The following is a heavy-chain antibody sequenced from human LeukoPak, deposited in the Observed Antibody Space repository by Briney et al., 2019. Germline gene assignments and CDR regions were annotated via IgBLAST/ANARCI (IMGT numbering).Heavy chain of an antibody. Sequence: SETLSLTCTVSGGSFSSHYWGWIRQSPGKGLEWIAYMFDSVTSKDNMSDSLTSKDNPSLKSRLTLSADTSKNQFSLRLSYVTAADTAVYYCATIKRGYPFGYFDFWGQGILVTVSS. CDR3: ATIKRGYPFGYFDF. D-gene: IGHD5-18*01. V-gene: IGHV4-59*11. CDR1: GGSFSSHY. CDR2: MFDSVTSKDNMSDSLTS. J-gene: IGHJ4*02.